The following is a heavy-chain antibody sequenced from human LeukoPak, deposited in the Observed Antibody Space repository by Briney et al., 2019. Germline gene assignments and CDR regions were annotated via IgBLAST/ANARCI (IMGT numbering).Heavy chain of an antibody. D-gene: IGHD6-6*01. V-gene: IGHV4-31*11. Sequence: PSQTLSLTCAVSGGSISSGAYYWSWIRQHPGKGLEWIGYIYYSGTTYYSPSLKGRVTMSVDTSNNQFSLKLISVTAADTAVYYCARRPSSIAARSPFDYWGQGTLVAVSS. J-gene: IGHJ4*02. CDR3: ARRPSSIAARSPFDY. CDR1: GGSISSGAYY. CDR2: IYYSGTT.